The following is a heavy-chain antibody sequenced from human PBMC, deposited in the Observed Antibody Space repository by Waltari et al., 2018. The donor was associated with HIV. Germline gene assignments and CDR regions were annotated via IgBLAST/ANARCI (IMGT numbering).Heavy chain of an antibody. V-gene: IGHV4-34*01. Sequence: QVQLHQWGAGLLNPSETLSLTCAVYGGSFTNYYWSWIRQSPDKGLEWIGEINDRGTTNYNPSFKSRVTISVDVSKNQFSLKVSVVSAADTAVYYCARFLDMWSGHDFWSQGTRVTVSS. J-gene: IGHJ4*02. CDR1: GGSFTNYY. CDR2: INDRGTT. D-gene: IGHD3-3*01. CDR3: ARFLDMWSGHDF.